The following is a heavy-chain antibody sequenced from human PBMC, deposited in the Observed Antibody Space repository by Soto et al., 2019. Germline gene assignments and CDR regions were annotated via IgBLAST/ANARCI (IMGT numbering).Heavy chain of an antibody. Sequence: ASVKVSCKASGYTFTSYGISWVRQAPGQGLEWMGWISAYNGNTNYAQKLQGRVTMTTDTSTSTAYMELRSLRSDDTAVYYCARSSGVLEDYYYYGLDVWGEGTTVTVS. CDR2: ISAYNGNT. D-gene: IGHD3-22*01. J-gene: IGHJ6*01. CDR1: GYTFTSYG. V-gene: IGHV1-18*01. CDR3: ARSSGVLEDYYYYGLDV.